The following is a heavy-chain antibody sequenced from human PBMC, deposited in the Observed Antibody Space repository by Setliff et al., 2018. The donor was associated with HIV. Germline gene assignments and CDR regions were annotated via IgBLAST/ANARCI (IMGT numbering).Heavy chain of an antibody. CDR1: GFAVSSNY. J-gene: IGHJ3*02. V-gene: IGHV3-53*01. Sequence: PGGSLRLSCAASGFAVSSNYMSWVRQAPGKGLEWVSVIYSGGSTYYADSVKGRFTISRDNSKNTLYLQMNSLRAEDTAVYYCARVGVLRLGGFGAFDIWGQGTMVTVSS. CDR2: IYSGGST. D-gene: IGHD3-16*01. CDR3: ARVGVLRLGGFGAFDI.